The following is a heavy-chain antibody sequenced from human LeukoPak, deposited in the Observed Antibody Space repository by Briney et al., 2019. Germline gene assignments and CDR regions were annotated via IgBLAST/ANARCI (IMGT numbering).Heavy chain of an antibody. J-gene: IGHJ4*02. D-gene: IGHD3-10*01. CDR3: ARDDVYYGSGTNYFDY. Sequence: SETLSLTCTVSGGSISSSSYYWGWIRQPPGKGLEWIGSIYYSGSTYYNPSLKSRVTISVDTSKNQFSLKLSSVTAADTAVYYCARDDVYYGSGTNYFDYWGQGTLVTVSS. V-gene: IGHV4-39*07. CDR2: IYYSGST. CDR1: GGSISSSSYY.